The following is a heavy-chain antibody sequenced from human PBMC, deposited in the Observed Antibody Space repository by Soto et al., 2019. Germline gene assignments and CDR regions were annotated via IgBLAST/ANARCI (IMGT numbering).Heavy chain of an antibody. CDR3: AREVESYRSYYFDY. J-gene: IGHJ4*02. CDR2: IYYSGST. V-gene: IGHV4-59*01. Sequence: SETLSLTCTVSGGSISSYYWSWIRQPPGKGLEWIGYIYYSGSTNYNPSLKSRVTISVDTSKNQFSLKLSSVTAADTAVYYCAREVESYRSYYFDYWGQGTLVTVSS. CDR1: GGSISSYY. D-gene: IGHD1-26*01.